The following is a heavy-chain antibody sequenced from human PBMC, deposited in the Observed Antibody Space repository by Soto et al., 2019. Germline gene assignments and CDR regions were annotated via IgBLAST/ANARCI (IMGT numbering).Heavy chain of an antibody. V-gene: IGHV1-18*01. CDR2: INTYNGMT. D-gene: IGHD5-12*01. CDR3: AKSRLGEMATD. CDR1: GYTFIHYH. J-gene: IGHJ4*02. Sequence: QVQMVQSGGEVKKPGASVTVSCKASGYTFIHYHITWVRKAPGQGLEWMAWINTYNGMTDYAQRFQGRLTMTRDTSMSTVYMELKNLGSDYTAVYFCAKSRLGEMATDWGQGTLVNVFS.